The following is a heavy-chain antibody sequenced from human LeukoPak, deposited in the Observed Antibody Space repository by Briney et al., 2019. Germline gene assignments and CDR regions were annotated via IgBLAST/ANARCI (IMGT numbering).Heavy chain of an antibody. CDR3: AKGSGSYHQELAFDY. J-gene: IGHJ4*02. CDR1: GFTFSSYA. CDR2: ISGSGGST. Sequence: PGGSLRLSCAASGFTFSSYAMSWVRQAPGKGLGWVSAISGSGGSTYYADSVKGRFTISRDNSKNTLYLQMNSLRAEDTAVYYCAKGSGSYHQELAFDYWGQGTLVTVSS. D-gene: IGHD3-10*01. V-gene: IGHV3-23*01.